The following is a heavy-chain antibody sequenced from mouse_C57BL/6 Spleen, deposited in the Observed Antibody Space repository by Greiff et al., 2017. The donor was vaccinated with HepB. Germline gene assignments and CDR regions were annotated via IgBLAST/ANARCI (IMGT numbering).Heavy chain of an antibody. J-gene: IGHJ2*01. CDR1: GYTFTDYE. D-gene: IGHD2-5*01. CDR2: IDPETGGT. Sequence: VQLQQSGAELVRPGASVTLSCKASGYTFTDYEMHWVKQTPVHGLEWIGAIDPETGGTAYNQKFKGKAILTADKSSSTAYMELRSLTSEDSAVYYCTRHYSNYQYYFDYWGQGTTLTVSS. V-gene: IGHV1-15*01. CDR3: TRHYSNYQYYFDY.